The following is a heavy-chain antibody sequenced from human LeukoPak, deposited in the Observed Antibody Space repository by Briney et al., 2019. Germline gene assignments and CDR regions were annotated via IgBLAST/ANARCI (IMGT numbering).Heavy chain of an antibody. CDR3: ARDIRVGYYCDSSGYSEGLHDAFDI. CDR1: GGSISSYY. J-gene: IGHJ3*02. CDR2: ISYSGST. D-gene: IGHD3-22*01. Sequence: SETLSLTCTVSGGSISSYYWSWIRQPPGKGLEWIGYISYSGSTNYNPSLKGRVTISVDTSKNQFSLKLSSVTAADTAVYYCARDIRVGYYCDSSGYSEGLHDAFDIWGQGTMVTVSS. V-gene: IGHV4-59*12.